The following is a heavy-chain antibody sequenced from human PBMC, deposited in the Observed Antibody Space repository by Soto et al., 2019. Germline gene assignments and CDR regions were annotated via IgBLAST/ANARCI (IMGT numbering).Heavy chain of an antibody. Sequence: QVQLVESGGGVVQPGRSLRLSCAASGFTFSSYGMHWVRQAPGKGLEWVAVIWYDGSNKYYADSVKGRFTISRDNSKNTLYLQMNSLRAEDTAVYYCARARGTSEYYGMDVWGQGTTVTVSS. CDR1: GFTFSSYG. V-gene: IGHV3-33*01. CDR2: IWYDGSNK. CDR3: ARARGTSEYYGMDV. D-gene: IGHD1-1*01. J-gene: IGHJ6*02.